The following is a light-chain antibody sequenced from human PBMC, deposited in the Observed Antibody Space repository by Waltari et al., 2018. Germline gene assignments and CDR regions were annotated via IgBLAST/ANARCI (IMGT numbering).Light chain of an antibody. J-gene: IGLJ2*01. CDR1: SPNIGSNY. V-gene: IGLV1-47*01. CDR2: RNN. Sequence: QSVLTQPPSASGTPGQRVTISCSGSSPNIGSNYVYWYQQPPGTAPKLLIYRNNQRPSGVPDRFSGSKSGTSASLAISGLRSEDEGDYYCAAWDDSLSGPVFGGGTKLTVL. CDR3: AAWDDSLSGPV.